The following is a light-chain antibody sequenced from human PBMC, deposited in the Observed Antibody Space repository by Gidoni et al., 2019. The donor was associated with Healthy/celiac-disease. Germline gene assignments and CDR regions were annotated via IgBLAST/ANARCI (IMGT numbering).Light chain of an antibody. CDR1: SSDVGGYNY. J-gene: IGLJ2*01. CDR2: DVS. CDR3: SSYTSSSPV. Sequence: QSALTQPASVSGSPGQPITISCTGTSSDVGGYNYVSWYQQHPGKAPKLMIYDVSTRPSGVSNRFSGSKSGNTASRTISGLQAEDEADYYCSSYTSSSPVFGGGTKLTVL. V-gene: IGLV2-14*03.